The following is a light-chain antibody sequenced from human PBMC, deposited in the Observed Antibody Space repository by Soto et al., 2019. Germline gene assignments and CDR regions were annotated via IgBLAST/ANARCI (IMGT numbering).Light chain of an antibody. J-gene: IGLJ2*01. CDR2: DVS. V-gene: IGLV2-14*01. CDR1: SSDVGGYNY. Sequence: QSALTQPASVSGSPGQSITISCTGTSSDVGGYNYVSWYQQHPGKAPKLMIYDVSNRSSGVSNRFSGSKSGNTASLTISGLQAEDEADYYCSSYTSSSTRVVFGGGTKLTVL. CDR3: SSYTSSSTRVV.